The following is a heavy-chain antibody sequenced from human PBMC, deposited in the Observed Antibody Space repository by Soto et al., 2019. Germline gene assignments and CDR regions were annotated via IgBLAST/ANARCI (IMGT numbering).Heavy chain of an antibody. CDR1: GGSISSSSHY. J-gene: IGHJ4*02. D-gene: IGHD5-18*01. V-gene: IGHV4-39*01. CDR2: VFYSGNT. Sequence: PSETLSLTCTVSGGSISSSSHYWGWIRQPPGKGLEWIGSVFYSGNTYYNPSLKSRVTISVDTSKNQFSLRLSSVTASDTAVYYCARHPSYIGNFDYWGQGALVTVSS. CDR3: ARHPSYIGNFDY.